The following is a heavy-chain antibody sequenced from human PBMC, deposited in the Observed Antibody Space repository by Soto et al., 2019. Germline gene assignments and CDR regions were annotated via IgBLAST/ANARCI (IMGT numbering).Heavy chain of an antibody. D-gene: IGHD3-22*01. CDR2: ISSSSSYI. CDR1: EFTFSSYS. CDR3: ASCYVSDDSSGYFNY. J-gene: IGHJ4*02. Sequence: GRSLRLSCAASEFTFSSYSMNWVRQAPGKGLEWVSSISSSSSYIYYADSVKGRFTISRDNAKNSLYLQMNSLRAEDTAVYYCASCYVSDDSSGYFNYWGQGTLVTVSS. V-gene: IGHV3-21*01.